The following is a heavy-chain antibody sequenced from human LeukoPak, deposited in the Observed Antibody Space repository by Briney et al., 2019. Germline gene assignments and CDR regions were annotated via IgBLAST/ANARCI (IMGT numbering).Heavy chain of an antibody. V-gene: IGHV4-59*08. CDR3: ARHGGGYSFDY. CDR1: GGSFSGYY. CDR2: VDNSGST. J-gene: IGHJ4*02. Sequence: SETLSLTCTVSGGSFSGYYWSWIRQPPGKGLEWIGYVDNSGSTYTKPSLRSRVTILLDTSKKQVSLKLSSETAADTAVYFCARHGGGYSFDYWGQGTLVTVSS. D-gene: IGHD3-16*01.